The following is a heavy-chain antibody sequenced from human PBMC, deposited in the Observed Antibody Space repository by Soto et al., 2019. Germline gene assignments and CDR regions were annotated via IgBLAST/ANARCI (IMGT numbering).Heavy chain of an antibody. V-gene: IGHV3-30-3*01. J-gene: IGHJ6*02. CDR1: GFTFSVYP. D-gene: IGHD6-13*01. CDR3: ATLLNVAGAGTPHYYGFDV. CDR2: ISFDGNRV. Sequence: QVQLVESGGGVVQPGRSLRLSCAASGFTFSVYPMHWVRQAPGKGLEWVAFISFDGNRVFYADSVKGRFTISRDNSKNTVYLPMNNLRPGDAAVYHCATLLNVAGAGTPHYYGFDVWGQGTTVTVS.